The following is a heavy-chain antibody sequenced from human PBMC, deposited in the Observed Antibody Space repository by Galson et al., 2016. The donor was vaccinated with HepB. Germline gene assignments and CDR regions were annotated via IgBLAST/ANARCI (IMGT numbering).Heavy chain of an antibody. D-gene: IGHD6-19*01. CDR3: ARDQWPEDSEHFDY. J-gene: IGHJ4*02. CDR1: GYTFNSYG. V-gene: IGHV1-18*01. CDR2: ISGYNGNT. Sequence: SVKVSCKASGYTFNSYGLSWVRQAPGQGLEWMGWISGYNGNTNYVQKLQGRVTMTRDTSTSTAYMELRSLRSDDTAVYYCARDQWPEDSEHFDYWGQGTLVTVSS.